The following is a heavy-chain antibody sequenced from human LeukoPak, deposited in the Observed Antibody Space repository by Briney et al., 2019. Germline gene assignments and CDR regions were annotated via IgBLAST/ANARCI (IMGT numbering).Heavy chain of an antibody. J-gene: IGHJ5*02. CDR2: IYYSGST. D-gene: IGHD1-20*01. V-gene: IGHV4-28*03. Sequence: KPSDTLPLTCAVSGYSISSSNWWGWIRQPPGKGLEWIGYIYYSGSTYYNPSLKSRVTMSVDTSKNQFSLKLSSVTAVDTAVYYCARVITGTTNWFDPWGQGTLVTVSS. CDR1: GYSISSSNW. CDR3: ARVITGTTNWFDP.